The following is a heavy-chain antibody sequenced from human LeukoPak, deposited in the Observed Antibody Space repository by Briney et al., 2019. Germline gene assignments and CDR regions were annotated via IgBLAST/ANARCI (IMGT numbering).Heavy chain of an antibody. V-gene: IGHV3-48*01. CDR1: GFTFWSHG. Sequence: GSLRLSCVASGFTFWSHGMIWVRQAPGKGLEWLSYISPRSETKNYADSVKDRYTISRDDGENSVSLHMNSLRLEDTAVYYCARVRGPTVNTMYYDLWGQGTLVTVSS. CDR2: ISPRSETK. D-gene: IGHD4-11*01. J-gene: IGHJ4*02. CDR3: ARVRGPTVNTMYYDL.